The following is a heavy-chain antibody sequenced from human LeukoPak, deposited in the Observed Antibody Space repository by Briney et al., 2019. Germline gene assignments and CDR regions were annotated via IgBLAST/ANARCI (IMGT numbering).Heavy chain of an antibody. CDR3: AKCSATCSATAFYI. D-gene: IGHD2-2*01. J-gene: IGHJ3*02. Sequence: GRSLRLSCAASGFTFSTSAMTWVRQAPGQGLEWVSAISAGGTTTEYADSVKGRFTISRDNSENTLYLQMNSLRADDTAIYYCAKCSATCSATAFYIWGQGTMVTVSS. V-gene: IGHV3-23*01. CDR1: GFTFSTSA. CDR2: ISAGGTTT.